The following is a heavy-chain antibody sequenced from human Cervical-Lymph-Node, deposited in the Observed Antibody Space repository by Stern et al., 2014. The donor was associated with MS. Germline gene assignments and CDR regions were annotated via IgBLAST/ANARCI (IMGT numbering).Heavy chain of an antibody. V-gene: IGHV3-30*03. CDR1: GFTFSNFA. CDR2: ISYDETNK. D-gene: IGHD2-8*02. CDR3: AVGNCTGGFCFYGMDV. J-gene: IGHJ6*02. Sequence: VQLGESGGGVVQPGRSLRLSCAASGFTFSNFAMHWVRQAPGKGLEWVALISYDETNKYYASSVTGRFTISRDNSKNTLYLQMNSLRTEDTAVFYCAVGNCTGGFCFYGMDVWGQGTTVTVS.